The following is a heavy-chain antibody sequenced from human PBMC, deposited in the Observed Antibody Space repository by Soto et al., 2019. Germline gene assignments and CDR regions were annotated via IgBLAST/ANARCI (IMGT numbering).Heavy chain of an antibody. J-gene: IGHJ4*02. D-gene: IGHD3-10*01. CDR2: IYYSGST. V-gene: IGHV4-61*08. Sequence: LETLCLTCGVSGEYIGGGGCYWSWIQQPPGKGLEWIGYIYYSGSTNYNPSLKSRVTISVDTSKNQFSLKLNSMTAADTAVYYCARAPRGNYGYPSYFDYWGQGTLVTVSS. CDR1: GEYIGGGGCY. CDR3: ARAPRGNYGYPSYFDY.